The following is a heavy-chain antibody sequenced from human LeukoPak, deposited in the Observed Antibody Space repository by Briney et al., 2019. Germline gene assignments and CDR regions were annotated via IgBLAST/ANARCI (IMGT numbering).Heavy chain of an antibody. J-gene: IGHJ4*02. D-gene: IGHD6-19*01. CDR3: VQTTGWPGFDY. CDR1: GVSISRFY. CDR2: IYNGVPT. V-gene: IGHV4-4*09. Sequence: PSETLSLTCTTSGVSISRFYWSWVRQPPGKGLEWIGNIYNGVPTFFNPSLKSRVTISVDTSRRQFSLELASVTAADTAVYYCVQTTGWPGFDYWGQGILVTVFS.